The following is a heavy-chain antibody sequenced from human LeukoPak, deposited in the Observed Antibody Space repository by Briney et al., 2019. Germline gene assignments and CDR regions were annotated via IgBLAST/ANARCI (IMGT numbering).Heavy chain of an antibody. Sequence: GGSLRLSCTASGFTFGDYAMSWFRQAPGKGLEWVGFIRSKAYGGTTEYAASVKGRFTISRDDPKSIAYLQMNSLKTEDTAVYYCTRGSRYFDWLLGGAFDYWGQGTLVTVSS. D-gene: IGHD3-9*01. J-gene: IGHJ4*02. CDR2: IRSKAYGGTT. CDR1: GFTFGDYA. CDR3: TRGSRYFDWLLGGAFDY. V-gene: IGHV3-49*03.